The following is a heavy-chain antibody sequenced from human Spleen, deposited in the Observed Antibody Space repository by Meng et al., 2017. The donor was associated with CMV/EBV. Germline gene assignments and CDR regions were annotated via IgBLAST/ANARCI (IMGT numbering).Heavy chain of an antibody. CDR2: VNPKTGDT. CDR3: ARSGEWLLWFDS. J-gene: IGHJ5*01. CDR1: GYTFTGYY. V-gene: IGHV1-2*06. D-gene: IGHD3-16*01. Sequence: SCRASGYTFTGYYIHWVRQAPGQGLEWMGRVNPKTGDTNYAQKFQGRVAMTRDTSITSAYVELRGLMSDDTAVYYCARSGEWLLWFDSWGQGTLVTVSS.